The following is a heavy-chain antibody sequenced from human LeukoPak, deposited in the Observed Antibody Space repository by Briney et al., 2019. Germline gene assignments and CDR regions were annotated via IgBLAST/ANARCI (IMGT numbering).Heavy chain of an antibody. Sequence: GGSLRLSCAASGFTFSTYIMNWVRQAPGKGLEWVSYISTTGTIYYADSVEGRFTISRDNAKNSLYLQMNSLRAEDAGVYYCARAGSHRNSGYDYWGQGTLVTVSS. CDR1: GFTFSTYI. D-gene: IGHD5-12*01. V-gene: IGHV3-69-1*01. J-gene: IGHJ4*02. CDR2: ISTTGTI. CDR3: ARAGSHRNSGYDY.